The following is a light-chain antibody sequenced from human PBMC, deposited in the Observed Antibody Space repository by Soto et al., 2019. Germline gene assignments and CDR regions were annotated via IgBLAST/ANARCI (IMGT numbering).Light chain of an antibody. V-gene: IGKV1-5*03. CDR2: KAS. Sequence: DIQMTQSPSTLSASVGDRVTITYRASQSISSWLAWYQQKPGKAPKLLIYKASSLESGVPSRFSGSGSGTEFTLTISSLQPDDFATYYCQQTSGTFGQGTKVEIK. CDR3: QQTSGT. CDR1: QSISSW. J-gene: IGKJ1*01.